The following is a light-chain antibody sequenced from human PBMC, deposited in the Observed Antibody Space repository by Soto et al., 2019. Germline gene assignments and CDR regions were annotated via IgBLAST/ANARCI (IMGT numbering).Light chain of an antibody. J-gene: IGKJ2*02. CDR3: QQRSNWPPST. CDR1: QSVSGY. Sequence: EIVMTQSPATLSLSPGERATLSCRASQSVSGYLDWFQQKPGQAPRLVXQRIFIRAIGVPARFSGSGSGTDFTLTISSLEPEDFAVYYCQQRSNWPPSTFGQGTKVDI. V-gene: IGKV3-11*01. CDR2: RIF.